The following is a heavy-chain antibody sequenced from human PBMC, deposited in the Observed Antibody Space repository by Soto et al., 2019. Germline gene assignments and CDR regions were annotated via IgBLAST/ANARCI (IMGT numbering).Heavy chain of an antibody. CDR3: AKGGTSFDL. J-gene: IGHJ2*01. Sequence: QVQLVESGGGVVQPGRSLRLSCAASGVNFSSYGMHWVRQAPGKGLEWVAGISYDGSNKYYADSVKGRFTISRDNSKNTLYLQMTSLRAEDTAMYSCAKGGTSFDLWGRGTLVTVSS. V-gene: IGHV3-30*18. CDR1: GVNFSSYG. D-gene: IGHD3-16*01. CDR2: ISYDGSNK.